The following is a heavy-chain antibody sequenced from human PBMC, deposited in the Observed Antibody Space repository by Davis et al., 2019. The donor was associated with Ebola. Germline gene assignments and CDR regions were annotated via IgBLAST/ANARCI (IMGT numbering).Heavy chain of an antibody. CDR2: MNPNTGNS. J-gene: IGHJ4*02. CDR3: ARVVIAVAGIMVEDKYYFDY. V-gene: IGHV1-8*01. Sequence: ASVKVSCKASGYTFTKFDITWVRQAAGQGLEWMGWMNPNTGNSDFAQKFQDRITMTRDTSINTAYMELRSLRSEDTAVYYCARVVIAVAGIMVEDKYYFDYWGQGTLVTVSS. CDR1: GYTFTKFD. D-gene: IGHD6-19*01.